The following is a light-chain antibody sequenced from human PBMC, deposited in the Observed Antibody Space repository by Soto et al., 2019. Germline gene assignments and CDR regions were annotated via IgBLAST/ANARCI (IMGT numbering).Light chain of an antibody. CDR2: EVS. J-gene: IGLJ1*01. V-gene: IGLV2-14*01. CDR3: SSYTAGGTI. CDR1: SSDVGGYDY. Sequence: QSVLTQPASVSGSPGQSITISCTGTSSDVGGYDYVSWYQIHPGKAPKLMVFEVSNRPSGVSYRFSGSKSGNTASLTISGLQAEDEADYFCSSYTAGGTIFGTGTKVTVL.